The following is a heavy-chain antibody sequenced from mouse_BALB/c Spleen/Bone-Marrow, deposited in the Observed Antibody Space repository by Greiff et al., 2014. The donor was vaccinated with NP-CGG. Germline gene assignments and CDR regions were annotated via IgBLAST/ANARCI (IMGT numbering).Heavy chain of an antibody. D-gene: IGHD1-1*01. CDR2: IYPGDGDT. Sequence: QVQLQQSGAELVRPGSSVKISCKASGYAFSSYWMNWVKQRPGQGLEWIGQIYPGDGDTNYNGKFKGKATLTADKSSSTAYMQLSSLTSEDSAVYFCVREDGSSPFAYWGQGTLVTVSA. CDR3: VREDGSSPFAY. CDR1: GYAFSSYW. J-gene: IGHJ3*01. V-gene: IGHV1-80*01.